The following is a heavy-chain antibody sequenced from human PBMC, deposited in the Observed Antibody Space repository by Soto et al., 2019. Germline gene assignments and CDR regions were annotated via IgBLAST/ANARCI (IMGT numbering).Heavy chain of an antibody. CDR3: DRLVEFESGDTFDY. J-gene: IGHJ4*02. V-gene: IGHV3-73*02. D-gene: IGHD3-10*01. Sequence: VQLVESGGGLVQSGGSLKRSCVASGFTFSGSAIQWVRQASGKGLEGVGRVRSIADSYETAYDASLIGRLTISRDDSTNTASLQMNSMKTEDKAVYDCDRLVEFESGDTFDYWGQGALVTVSS. CDR1: GFTFSGSA. CDR2: VRSIADSYET.